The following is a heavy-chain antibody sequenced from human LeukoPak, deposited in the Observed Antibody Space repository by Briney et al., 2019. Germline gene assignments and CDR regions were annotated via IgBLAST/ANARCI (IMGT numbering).Heavy chain of an antibody. CDR2: IWYDGSNK. V-gene: IGHV3-33*06. D-gene: IGHD5-24*01. CDR3: AKDRGERWLQFWDS. J-gene: IGHJ4*02. Sequence: GGSLRLSCAASGFTFSSYGMHWVRQAPGKGLEWVAVIWYDGSNKYYADSVKGRFTISRDNSKNTLYLQMNSLRAEDTAVYYCAKDRGERWLQFWDSWGQGTLVTVSS. CDR1: GFTFSSYG.